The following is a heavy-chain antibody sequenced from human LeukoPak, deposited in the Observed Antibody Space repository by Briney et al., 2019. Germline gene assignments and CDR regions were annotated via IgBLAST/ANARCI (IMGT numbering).Heavy chain of an antibody. CDR1: GFTFSSYA. V-gene: IGHV3-23*01. J-gene: IGHJ6*02. D-gene: IGHD2-21*02. CDR2: ISGSGGST. CDR3: AKDAAYCGGDCFPYYYGMDV. Sequence: GGSLRLSCAASGFTFSSYAMSWVRQAPGKGLEWVSAISGSGGSTYYADSVKGRFTISRDNSKNTLYLQMNSLGAEDTAVYYCAKDAAYCGGDCFPYYYGMDVWGQGTTVTVSS.